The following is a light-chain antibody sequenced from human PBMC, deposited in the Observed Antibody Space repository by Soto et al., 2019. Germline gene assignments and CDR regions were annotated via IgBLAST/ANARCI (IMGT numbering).Light chain of an antibody. Sequence: DIQMTQSPSVLSASAGDSVTITCRASQSIGKHLNWYQQKPGKAPKFLIYGASTLQSGVPSRFTGSGSGTDFALTVNSLQAEDFATYYCQQGYSSPATFGQGTRLENK. J-gene: IGKJ5*01. CDR2: GAS. CDR3: QQGYSSPAT. V-gene: IGKV1-39*01. CDR1: QSIGKH.